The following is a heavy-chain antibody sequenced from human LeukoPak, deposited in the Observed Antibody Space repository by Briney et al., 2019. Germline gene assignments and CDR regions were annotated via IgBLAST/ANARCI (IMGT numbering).Heavy chain of an antibody. J-gene: IGHJ4*02. CDR2: TYYRSKWYN. D-gene: IGHD6-13*01. Sequence: SQTLSLTCVVRGDSVSSNSATWNWIRQSPSRGLEWLGRTYYRSKWYNDYAVSVKSRITINPDTSKNQFSLQLNSVTPGDTAVYYCARATRISAAGTYYFDHWGQGTLVTVSS. CDR1: GDSVSSNSAT. CDR3: ARATRISAAGTYYFDH. V-gene: IGHV6-1*01.